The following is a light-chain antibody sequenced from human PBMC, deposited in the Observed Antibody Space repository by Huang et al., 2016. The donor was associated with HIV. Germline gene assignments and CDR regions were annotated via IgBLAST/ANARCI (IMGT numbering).Light chain of an antibody. CDR3: HQYNNWLLG. J-gene: IGKJ4*01. Sequence: EIVMTQSPATLSVSPGQRVTLSCRANRSVSTNLAWYQQRHGQAPRLLIYGSSTRAPCIPARFSGSGSGTDFSLTISSLQSEDFALYYCHQYNNWLLGFGGGTRV. CDR2: GSS. V-gene: IGKV3-15*01. CDR1: RSVSTN.